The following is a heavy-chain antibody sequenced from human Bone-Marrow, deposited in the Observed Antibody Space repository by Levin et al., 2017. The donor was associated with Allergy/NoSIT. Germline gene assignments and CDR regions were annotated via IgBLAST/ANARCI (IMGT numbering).Heavy chain of an antibody. V-gene: IGHV4-59*01. CDR3: ARGRKTWIY. Sequence: PSETLSLTCTVSGGSISTYYWSWIRQPPGKGLEWIGYIYYSGSTNYNPSLKSRVTISVDTSKNQFSLKLSSVTAADTAVYYCARGRKTWIYWGQGTLVTVSS. D-gene: IGHD1-1*01. J-gene: IGHJ4*02. CDR2: IYYSGST. CDR1: GGSISTYY.